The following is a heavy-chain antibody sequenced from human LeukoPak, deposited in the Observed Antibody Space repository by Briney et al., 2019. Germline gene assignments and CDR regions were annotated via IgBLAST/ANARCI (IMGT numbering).Heavy chain of an antibody. CDR3: ARVMTTVIKAFDY. D-gene: IGHD4-17*01. CDR1: GFTFSIYA. V-gene: IGHV3-30*03. CDR2: ISYDGSNK. Sequence: GRSLRLSCAASGFTFSIYAMHWVRQAPGKGLEWVALISYDGSNKYYADSVKGRFTISRDNSKNTLYLQMNSLRDEDTAVYYCARVMTTVIKAFDYWGQGTLVTVSS. J-gene: IGHJ4*02.